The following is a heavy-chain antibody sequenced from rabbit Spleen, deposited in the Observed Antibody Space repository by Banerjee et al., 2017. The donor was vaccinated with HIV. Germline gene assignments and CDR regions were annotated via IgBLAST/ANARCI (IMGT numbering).Heavy chain of an antibody. CDR2: IDTGSSGNT. V-gene: IGHV1S45*01. CDR3: ARDAGTSFSTYGMDL. Sequence: QEQLEESGGGLVQPEGSLTLTCTASGFSFSSSYYMCWVRQAPGKGLEWIGCIDTGSSGNTNHASWAKGRFTISKTSSTTVTLQVTSLTAADTATYFCARDAGTSFSTYGMDLWGPGTLVTVS. J-gene: IGHJ6*01. D-gene: IGHD8-1*01. CDR1: GFSFSSSYY.